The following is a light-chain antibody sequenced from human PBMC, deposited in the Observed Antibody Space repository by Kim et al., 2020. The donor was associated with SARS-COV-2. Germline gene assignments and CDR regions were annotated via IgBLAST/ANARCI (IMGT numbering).Light chain of an antibody. J-gene: IGLJ3*02. CDR1: KLGDKY. CDR2: QDS. V-gene: IGLV3-1*01. CDR3: QAWDSSTAWAWV. Sequence: SYELTQPPSVSVSPGQTASITCSGDKLGDKYACWYQQKPGQSPVLVIYQDSKRPSGIPERFSGSNSGNTATLTISGTQAMDEADDYCQAWDSSTAWAWVF.